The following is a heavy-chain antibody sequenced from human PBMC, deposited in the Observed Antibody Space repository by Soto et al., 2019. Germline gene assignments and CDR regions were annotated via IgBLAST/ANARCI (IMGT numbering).Heavy chain of an antibody. CDR1: GGTFSSYA. V-gene: IGHV1-69*13. Sequence: SVKVSCKASGGTFSSYAISWVRQAPGQGLEWMGGIIPIFGTANYAQKFQGRVTITADESTSTAYMELSSLRAEDTAVYYCARAIVPAATITGYFDYWGQGTLVTVSS. D-gene: IGHD2-2*01. CDR2: IIPIFGTA. CDR3: ARAIVPAATITGYFDY. J-gene: IGHJ4*02.